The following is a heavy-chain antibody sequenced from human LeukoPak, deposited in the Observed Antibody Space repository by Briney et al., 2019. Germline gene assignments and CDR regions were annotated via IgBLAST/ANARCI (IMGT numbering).Heavy chain of an antibody. J-gene: IGHJ5*02. D-gene: IGHD6-13*01. Sequence: PGGSLQISGQGSGYPFTSYWIGWVRQLPGKGLGGMGIIYPGDSDTRYSPSFQGQVTISADKSISTAYLQWSSLKASDTAMYYCARLLAAAGMFDPWGQGTLVTVSS. CDR2: IYPGDSDT. CDR1: GYPFTSYW. CDR3: ARLLAAAGMFDP. V-gene: IGHV5-51*01.